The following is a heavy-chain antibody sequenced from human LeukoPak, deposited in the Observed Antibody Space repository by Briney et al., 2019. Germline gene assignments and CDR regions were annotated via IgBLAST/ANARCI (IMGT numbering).Heavy chain of an antibody. CDR3: AKTRRSGTEYGDFDH. D-gene: IGHD1-26*01. Sequence: PGGSLRLSCAASGFTFSSYWMSWVRQAPGKGLEWVANINQGGSGKSYVDSVKGRFTISRDNAKNSLYLQMNSLRAEDTAVYYCAKTRRSGTEYGDFDHWGQGTLVTVSS. V-gene: IGHV3-7*05. CDR2: INQGGSGK. CDR1: GFTFSSYW. J-gene: IGHJ4*02.